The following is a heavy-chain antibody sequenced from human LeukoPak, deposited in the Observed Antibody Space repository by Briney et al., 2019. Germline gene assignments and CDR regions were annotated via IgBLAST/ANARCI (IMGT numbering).Heavy chain of an antibody. J-gene: IGHJ4*02. CDR3: ASAIGSIWYEFDY. V-gene: IGHV3-53*01. CDR1: GFTVNNNY. CDR2: IYSGGYT. D-gene: IGHD6-13*01. Sequence: PGGSLRLSCAASGFTVNNNYMSWVRQAPGRGLKWVSVIYSGGYTYYAGSVKGRFTISRDNSKNTLYLQMNSLRADDTAVYYCASAIGSIWYEFDYWGQGTLVTVSS.